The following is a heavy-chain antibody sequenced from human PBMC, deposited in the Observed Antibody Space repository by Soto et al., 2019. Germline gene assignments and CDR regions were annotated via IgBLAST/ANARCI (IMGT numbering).Heavy chain of an antibody. Sequence: QVQVVPSGDEVKETGASVRVSCKTSGYSFTAYGISWVRQAPGQGLEWMGWISCYNGKTKYAQKVEGRVTMTTDTSTRTAYMEVRSLRSDDTAIYYCARDAPPPELRGLEWHNYDYNGMDVWGQGTTVTVSS. J-gene: IGHJ6*02. V-gene: IGHV1-18*01. CDR2: ISCYNGKT. CDR1: GYSFTAYG. D-gene: IGHD3-3*01. CDR3: ARDAPPPELRGLEWHNYDYNGMDV.